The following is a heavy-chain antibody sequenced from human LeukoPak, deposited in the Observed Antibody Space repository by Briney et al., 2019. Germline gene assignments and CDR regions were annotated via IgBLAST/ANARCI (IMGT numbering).Heavy chain of an antibody. D-gene: IGHD5-12*01. CDR1: GFTFSSYG. J-gene: IGHJ5*02. CDR3: ARDGGGYRFYNWFDP. Sequence: GGSLRLSCAASGFTFSSYGMSWVRQAPGKGLEWVSGISGSGGSAQYADSVKGRFTISRDNSKNTLYLQMNSLRAEDTAVYYCARDGGGYRFYNWFDPWGQGTLVTVSS. CDR2: ISGSGGSA. V-gene: IGHV3-23*01.